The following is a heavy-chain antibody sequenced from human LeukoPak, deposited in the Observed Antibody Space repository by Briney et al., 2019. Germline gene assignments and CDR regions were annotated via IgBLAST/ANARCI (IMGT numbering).Heavy chain of an antibody. D-gene: IGHD3-16*01. CDR3: ARDRYYDGSGWFDP. J-gene: IGHJ5*02. V-gene: IGHV1-2*02. CDR2: INPNTGGT. Sequence: ASVKVSCKGSGYTFTGYYIHWVRQAPGQGLEWMGWINPNTGGTNYAQKFQGGVTMTRDTSISTAYMDLSSLRSDDTAVYYCARDRYYDGSGWFDPWGQGTLVTVSS. CDR1: GYTFTGYY.